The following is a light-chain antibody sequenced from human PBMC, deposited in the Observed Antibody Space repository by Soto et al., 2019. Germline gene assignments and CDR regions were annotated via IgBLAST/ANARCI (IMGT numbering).Light chain of an antibody. CDR3: QQYDTSPPT. Sequence: EIVMTQSPATLSVSPGERVTLSCRASQSLTRNLAWYQHKPGQSPRLLIYGGSARATGIPARFSGSGSGTDFTLTISRLEPEDSARYSCQQYDTSPPTFGQGTKVDIK. J-gene: IGKJ1*01. CDR2: GGS. CDR1: QSLTRN. V-gene: IGKV3-15*01.